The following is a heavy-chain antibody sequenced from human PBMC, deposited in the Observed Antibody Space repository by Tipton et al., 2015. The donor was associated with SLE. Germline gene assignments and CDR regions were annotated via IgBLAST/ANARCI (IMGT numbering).Heavy chain of an antibody. J-gene: IGHJ4*02. CDR3: ARSGVRGYYFDY. Sequence: SLRLSCAASGFTFSSYAMSWVRQAPGKGLEWVSAISGSGGSTYYADSVKGRFTISRDNAKNSLYLQMNSLRAEDTAVYYCARSGVRGYYFDYWGQGTLVTVSS. V-gene: IGHV3-23*01. D-gene: IGHD3-10*01. CDR1: GFTFSSYA. CDR2: ISGSGGST.